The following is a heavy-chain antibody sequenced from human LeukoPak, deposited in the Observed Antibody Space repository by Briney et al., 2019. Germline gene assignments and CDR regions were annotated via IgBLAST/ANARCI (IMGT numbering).Heavy chain of an antibody. CDR1: GGSISSYY. CDR3: ATSAAVGGVKWFDP. CDR2: IYTSGST. D-gene: IGHD6-19*01. Sequence: SETLSLTCTVSGGSISSYYWGWIRQTAGKRLEWIGRIYTSGSTDYSPSLRGRVTISVDKSKNHLSLKLNSVTAADTAVYYCATSAAVGGVKWFDPWGQGTLVTVSS. J-gene: IGHJ5*02. V-gene: IGHV4-4*07.